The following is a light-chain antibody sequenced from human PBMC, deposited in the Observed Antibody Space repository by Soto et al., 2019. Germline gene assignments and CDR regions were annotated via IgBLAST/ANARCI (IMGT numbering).Light chain of an antibody. CDR2: GAS. CDR1: QSVSSSY. Sequence: EIVLTQSPGTLSLSPGERATLSCRASQSVSSSYLDWYQQKPGQAPRLLIYGASSRATGIPDRFSGSGSGTDFTLTISRLEPEDFAVYYWQQYGSSPGTFGQGTKVEIK. CDR3: QQYGSSPGT. V-gene: IGKV3-20*01. J-gene: IGKJ1*01.